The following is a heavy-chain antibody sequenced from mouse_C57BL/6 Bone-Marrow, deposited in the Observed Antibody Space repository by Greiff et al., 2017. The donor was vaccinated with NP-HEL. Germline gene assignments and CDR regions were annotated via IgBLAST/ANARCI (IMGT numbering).Heavy chain of an antibody. D-gene: IGHD1-1*01. J-gene: IGHJ2*01. Sequence: VQLQQSGAELVRPGASVKLSCKASGYTFTDYYINWVKQRPGQGLEWIARIYPGSGNTYYNEKFKGKATLTAEKSSSTAYMQLSSLTSEDSAVYFCARWGTTVVAPDYWGQGTTLTVSS. CDR2: IYPGSGNT. CDR1: GYTFTDYY. CDR3: ARWGTTVVAPDY. V-gene: IGHV1-76*01.